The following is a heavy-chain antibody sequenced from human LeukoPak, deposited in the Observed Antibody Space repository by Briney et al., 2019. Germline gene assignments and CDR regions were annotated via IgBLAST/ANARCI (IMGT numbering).Heavy chain of an antibody. CDR1: GYTLTELS. J-gene: IGHJ5*02. Sequence: ASVKVSCKVSGYTLTELSMHWVRQAPGKGLEWMGGFDPEDGETIYAQKFQGRVTMTEDTSTDTAYMELSSLRSEDTAVYYCARRPLLWFGAAQQDGWFDPWGQGTLVTVSS. CDR2: FDPEDGET. D-gene: IGHD3-10*01. CDR3: ARRPLLWFGAAQQDGWFDP. V-gene: IGHV1-24*01.